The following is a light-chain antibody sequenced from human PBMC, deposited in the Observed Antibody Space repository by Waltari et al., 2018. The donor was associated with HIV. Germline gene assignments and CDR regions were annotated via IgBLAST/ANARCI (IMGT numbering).Light chain of an antibody. V-gene: IGKV1-5*03. CDR2: QAS. CDR1: QTISGW. Sequence: DIQMNQSPPALSASVGDRVTITCRASQTISGWLVWYQQKPGKVPKLLSYQASTIDTAVPSRFSGSRSGTEFTLTISSLQPDDFAAYDCKQYKWYPYTFGHGTKLEIK. J-gene: IGKJ2*01. CDR3: KQYKWYPYT.